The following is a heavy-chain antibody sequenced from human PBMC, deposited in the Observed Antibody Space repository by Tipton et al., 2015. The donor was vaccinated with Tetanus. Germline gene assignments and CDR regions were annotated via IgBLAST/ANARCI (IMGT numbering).Heavy chain of an antibody. CDR2: ISNSGST. Sequence: TLSLTCTVSGGSISSDGACWSWIRQHPGEGLEWIGYISNSGSTYYNPSLKSRVTISVDTSQKQISLKVNSVTAADTAVYFCARLFNWGSGYFFFDLWGRGTLVTVSS. J-gene: IGHJ2*01. D-gene: IGHD7-27*01. V-gene: IGHV4-31*03. CDR1: GGSISSDGAC. CDR3: ARLFNWGSGYFFFDL.